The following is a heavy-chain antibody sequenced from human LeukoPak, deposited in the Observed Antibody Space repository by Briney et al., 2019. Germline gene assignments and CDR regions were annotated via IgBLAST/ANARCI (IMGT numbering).Heavy chain of an antibody. V-gene: IGHV4-4*07. J-gene: IGHJ4*02. CDR3: AREYCSRTSCYFDS. CDR1: GVSISSYY. CDR2: IHTSGST. D-gene: IGHD2-2*01. Sequence: SETLSLTCTVSGVSISSYYWSWIRQPAGKGLEWIGRIHTSGSTNYNPSLKSRVTMSVDTSKNQFSLKLSSVTAADTAVYYCAREYCSRTSCYFDSWGQGTLVTVSS.